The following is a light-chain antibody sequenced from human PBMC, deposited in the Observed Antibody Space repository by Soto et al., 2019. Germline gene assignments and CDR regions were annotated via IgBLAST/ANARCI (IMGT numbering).Light chain of an antibody. CDR3: QQYGSSPWT. J-gene: IGKJ1*01. V-gene: IGKV3-20*01. CDR1: QSVSSSY. CDR2: GAS. Sequence: EIVLTQSPGTLSLSPGERVTLSCRASQSVSSSYLAWYQQKPGQAPRLLIYGASSRATGIPDRFSGSGSGTDLTLTISRLEPEDCAVYYCQQYGSSPWTFGQGNKVEI.